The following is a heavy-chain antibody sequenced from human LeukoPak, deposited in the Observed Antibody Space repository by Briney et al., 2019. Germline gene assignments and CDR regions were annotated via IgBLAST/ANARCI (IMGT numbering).Heavy chain of an antibody. CDR1: GFTFRNYA. J-gene: IGHJ4*02. CDR3: ARDELGYCSGGSCYHLDY. Sequence: PGRSLRLSCAASGFTFRNYAMHWVRQAPGKGLEWVAVISYDGSNKYYADSVKGRFTISRDNSKNTLYLQMNSLRAEDTAVYYCARDELGYCSGGSCYHLDYWGQGTLVTVSS. CDR2: ISYDGSNK. D-gene: IGHD2-15*01. V-gene: IGHV3-30*14.